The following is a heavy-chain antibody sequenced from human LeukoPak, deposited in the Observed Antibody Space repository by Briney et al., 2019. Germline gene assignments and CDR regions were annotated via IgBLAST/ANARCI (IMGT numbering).Heavy chain of an antibody. V-gene: IGHV4-4*07. CDR3: ARESSSYTYRSLDY. CDR2: IYASGST. CDR1: GGSISSYY. D-gene: IGHD2-2*02. Sequence: ETLSLTCTVSGGSISSYYWSWIRQPAGKGLEWIGRIYASGSTNYNPSLKGRVTMSVDTSKNQFFLKVSSVIVADTAVYYCARESSSYTYRSLDYWGQGTLVTVSS. J-gene: IGHJ4*02.